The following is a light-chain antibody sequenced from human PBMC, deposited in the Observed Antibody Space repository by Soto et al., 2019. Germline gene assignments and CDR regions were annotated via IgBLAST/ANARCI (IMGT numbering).Light chain of an antibody. CDR3: YSYTSSNTYV. V-gene: IGLV2-14*03. Sequence: QSVLTQPASVSGSPGQSITISCTGTSSDVCGYNYVSWYQHHPGKVPQLMIYDVSNRPSGVSNRFSGSKSGNTASLTISGLQAEDEADYYCYSYTSSNTYVFGTGTKVTVL. CDR2: DVS. CDR1: SSDVCGYNY. J-gene: IGLJ1*01.